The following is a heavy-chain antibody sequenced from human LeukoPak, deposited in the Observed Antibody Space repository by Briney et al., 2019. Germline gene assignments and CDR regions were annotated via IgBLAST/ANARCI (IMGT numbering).Heavy chain of an antibody. CDR3: ARAGYYGSGSYYYPDY. J-gene: IGHJ4*02. CDR2: IIPLFGTA. D-gene: IGHD3-10*01. CDR1: GGTFSRYV. V-gene: IGHV1-69*01. Sequence: SVKVSCKASGGTFSRYVISWMRQAPGQGLEWMGGIIPLFGTANYAQKFQGRVTITADESTSTAYMELSSLRSEDTAVYYCARAGYYGSGSYYYPDYWGQGTLVTVSS.